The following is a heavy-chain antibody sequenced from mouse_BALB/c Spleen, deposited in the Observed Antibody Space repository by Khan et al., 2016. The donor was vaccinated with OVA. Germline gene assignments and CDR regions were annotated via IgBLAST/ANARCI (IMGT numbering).Heavy chain of an antibody. Sequence: EVKLQESGPELVKPGASVKISCKASGYSFTGYFMNWVMQSHGKSLEWIGRINPHIGETFYNQRFKGKATLTVDESSTTAHMELRSLASEDSAVYDCTRIYGSDFDYWGQGTTLTVSS. CDR2: INPHIGET. CDR1: GYSFTGYF. CDR3: TRIYGSDFDY. V-gene: IGHV1-20*02. J-gene: IGHJ2*01. D-gene: IGHD1-1*01.